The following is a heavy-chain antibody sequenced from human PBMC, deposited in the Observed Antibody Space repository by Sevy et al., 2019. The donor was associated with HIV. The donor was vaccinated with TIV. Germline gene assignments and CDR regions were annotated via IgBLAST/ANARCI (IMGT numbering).Heavy chain of an antibody. J-gene: IGHJ4*02. V-gene: IGHV3-7*01. CDR1: GFTFSDSW. CDR2: INEDGSRL. CDR3: ARDRAYSAIDY. D-gene: IGHD5-18*01. Sequence: GGSLRLSCVASGFTFSDSWMTWVRQAPGKGLERIAVINEDGSRLGYVDSVRGRFTISRENTKNSLYLQMNSLRAEDTAVYFCARDRAYSAIDYWGQGTLVTVSS.